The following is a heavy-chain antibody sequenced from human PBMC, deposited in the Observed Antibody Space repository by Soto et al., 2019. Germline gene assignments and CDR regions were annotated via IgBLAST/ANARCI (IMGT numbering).Heavy chain of an antibody. CDR2: IYYSGST. CDR3: ASRYNWNDNYYYYGMDV. V-gene: IGHV4-31*03. CDR1: GGSISSGGYY. Sequence: SETLSLTCTVSGGSISSGGYYWSWIRQHPGKGLEWIGYIYYSGSTYYNPSLKSRVTISVDTSKTQFTLKLSSVTAADTAVYYCASRYNWNDNYYYYGMDVWGQGTTVTVSS. D-gene: IGHD1-1*01. J-gene: IGHJ6*02.